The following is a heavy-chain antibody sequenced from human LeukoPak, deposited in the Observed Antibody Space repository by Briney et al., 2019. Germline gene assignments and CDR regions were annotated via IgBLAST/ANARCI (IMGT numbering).Heavy chain of an antibody. CDR1: GLPTSSYT. CDR2: ISSSGSTI. Sequence: GGSLRLSCAASGLPTSSYTMSWVRQAPGKGLEWVSYISSSGSTIYYADSVKGRFTISRDNAKNSLYLQVNSLRAEDTAVYYCARPTVGAGGFDYWGQGTLVTVSS. D-gene: IGHD1-26*01. V-gene: IGHV3-48*04. J-gene: IGHJ4*02. CDR3: ARPTVGAGGFDY.